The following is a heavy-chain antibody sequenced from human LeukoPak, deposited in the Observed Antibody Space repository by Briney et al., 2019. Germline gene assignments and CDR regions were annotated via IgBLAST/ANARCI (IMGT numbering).Heavy chain of an antibody. CDR1: GGTFSSYA. CDR2: IIPIFGTA. CDR3: ATSPKVATIPT. J-gene: IGHJ5*02. Sequence: ASVKVSCKASGGTFSSYAISWVRQAPGQGLEWMGRIIPIFGTANYAQKFQGRVTITTDESTSTAYMELSSLRSEDTAVYYCATSPKVATIPTWGQGTLVTVSS. D-gene: IGHD5-12*01. V-gene: IGHV1-69*05.